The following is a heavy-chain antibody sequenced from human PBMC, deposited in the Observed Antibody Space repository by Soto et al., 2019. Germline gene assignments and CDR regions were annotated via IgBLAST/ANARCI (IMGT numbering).Heavy chain of an antibody. CDR3: APEGVGALGEPTKYYNYMDV. J-gene: IGHJ6*03. D-gene: IGHD1-26*01. Sequence: SETLSLTCAVYGGSFSGYYWSWIRQHPGKGVEWIGYIYYSGNTSYNPSLKSRVTISVNTSKNRFPLTLRSVTAADTAVYYSAPEGVGALGEPTKYYNYMDVWGKGTPVTVSS. V-gene: IGHV4-31*11. CDR2: IYYSGNT. CDR1: GGSFSGYY.